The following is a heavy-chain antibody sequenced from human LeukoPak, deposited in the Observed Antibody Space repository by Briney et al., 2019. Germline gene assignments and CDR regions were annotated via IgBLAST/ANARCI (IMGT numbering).Heavy chain of an antibody. CDR2: INHSGST. CDR3: VGYYYYGMDV. D-gene: IGHD3-16*01. V-gene: IGHV4-34*01. CDR1: GGSFSGYY. J-gene: IGHJ6*02. Sequence: SETLFLTCAAYGGSFSGYYWSWIRQPPGKGLEWIGEINHSGSTNYNPFLKSRVTISVDTSKNQFSLKLSSVTAADTAVYYCVGYYYYGMDVWGQGTTVTVSS.